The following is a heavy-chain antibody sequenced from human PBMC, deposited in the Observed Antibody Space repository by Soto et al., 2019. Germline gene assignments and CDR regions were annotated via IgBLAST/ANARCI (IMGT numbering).Heavy chain of an antibody. D-gene: IGHD3-22*01. Sequence: PGGSLRLSFAASGFTFTIAWINWVRQAQGKGLEWVGRIKSKIDGGTTDFAAPVKGRFAISRDDSRNMVYFQMNSLEIEDTAVYYCTTDSHFTMKLVRFDYWGLGTLVTVSS. J-gene: IGHJ4*01. V-gene: IGHV3-15*07. CDR3: TTDSHFTMKLVRFDY. CDR1: GFTFTIAW. CDR2: IKSKIDGGTT.